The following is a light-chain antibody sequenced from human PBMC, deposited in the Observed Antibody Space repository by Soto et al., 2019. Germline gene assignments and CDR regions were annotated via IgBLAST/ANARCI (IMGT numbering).Light chain of an antibody. Sequence: DIQMTQSPSSLSASVGDRVTITCQASQDISNYLNWYQQKPGKAPKLQIYDASDLEAGDPSRFSGSGSGTDFTFTISSLQPEDVATYYCQQYANFPPYTFGQGTKVEI. CDR3: QQYANFPPYT. J-gene: IGKJ2*01. CDR2: DAS. V-gene: IGKV1-33*01. CDR1: QDISNY.